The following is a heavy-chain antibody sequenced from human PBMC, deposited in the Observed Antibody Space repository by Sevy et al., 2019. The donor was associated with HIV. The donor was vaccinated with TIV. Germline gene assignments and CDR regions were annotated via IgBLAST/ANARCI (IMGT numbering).Heavy chain of an antibody. V-gene: IGHV4-59*01. D-gene: IGHD1-20*01. Sequence: SETLSVTCTVSGGSISGYYWSWIRQPPGKGLEWIGYISYSGSTNYNPSLKSRVTISVDTSKNEFSLKLSSVTAADTAVYYCARSRVITGTFDYRGQGTLVTVSS. J-gene: IGHJ4*02. CDR3: ARSRVITGTFDY. CDR2: ISYSGST. CDR1: GGSISGYY.